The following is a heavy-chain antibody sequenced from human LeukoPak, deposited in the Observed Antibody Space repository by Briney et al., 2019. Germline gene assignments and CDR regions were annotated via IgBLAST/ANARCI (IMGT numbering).Heavy chain of an antibody. V-gene: IGHV3-64D*06. J-gene: IGHJ4*02. CDR1: GFTFSSYA. CDR2: ISSNGGST. CDR3: VKDADYDILTGYYTPDY. D-gene: IGHD3-9*01. Sequence: PGGSLRLSCSASGFTFSSYAMHWVRQAPGKGLEYVSAISSNGGSTYYADSVKGRFTISRDNSKNTLYLRMSSLRAEDTAVYYCVKDADYDILTGYYTPDYWGQGTLVTVSS.